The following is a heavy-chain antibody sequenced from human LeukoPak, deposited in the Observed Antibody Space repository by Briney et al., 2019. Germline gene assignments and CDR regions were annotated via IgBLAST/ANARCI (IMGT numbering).Heavy chain of an antibody. V-gene: IGHV3-23*01. J-gene: IGHJ4*02. D-gene: IGHD2-15*01. CDR1: GFTFSSYA. CDR3: AKGGGNKYCSGGSCYSKPIDY. CDR2: ISGSGGST. Sequence: PGGSLRLSCAASGFTFSSYAMSWVRQAPGKGLEWVSAISGSGGSTYYADSVKGRFTISRDNSKNTLYLQMNSLRAEDTAVYYCAKGGGNKYCSGGSCYSKPIDYWGQGTLVTVSS.